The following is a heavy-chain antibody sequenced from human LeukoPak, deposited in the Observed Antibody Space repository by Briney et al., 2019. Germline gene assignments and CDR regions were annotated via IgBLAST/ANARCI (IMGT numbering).Heavy chain of an antibody. V-gene: IGHV3-23*01. J-gene: IGHJ4*02. CDR2: ISGDSTFI. Sequence: GGSLRLSCAASGFTFTRLAVMWVRQAPGKGLEWVSAISGDSTFIYYAESVKGRFTISRDSSKSTVYLQMNSLRAGDTAIYYCARVDGSSLSRARFDYWGPGTLVTVSS. D-gene: IGHD6-6*01. CDR3: ARVDGSSLSRARFDY. CDR1: GFTFTRLA.